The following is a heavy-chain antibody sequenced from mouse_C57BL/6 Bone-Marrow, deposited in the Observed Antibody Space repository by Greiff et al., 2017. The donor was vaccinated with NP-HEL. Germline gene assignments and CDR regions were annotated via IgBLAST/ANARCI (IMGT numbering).Heavy chain of an antibody. CDR2: ISSGSSTI. Sequence: EVKLMESGGGLVKPGGSLKLSCAASGFTFSDYGMHWVRQAPEKGLEWVAYISSGSSTIYYADTVKGRFTSSRDNAKNTLFLQMTSLRSEDTAMYYCARFYFDYWGQGTTLTVSS. V-gene: IGHV5-17*01. CDR1: GFTFSDYG. J-gene: IGHJ2*01. CDR3: ARFYFDY.